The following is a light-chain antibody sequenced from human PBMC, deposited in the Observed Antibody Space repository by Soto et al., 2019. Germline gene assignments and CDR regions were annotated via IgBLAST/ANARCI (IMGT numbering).Light chain of an antibody. CDR2: DVS. V-gene: IGLV2-14*01. CDR1: NSAVGGYNY. Sequence: QPVLTQPASVSASTGQSTPISYTGTNSAVGGYNYVSWFRQHPGKAPELVIYDVSNRPSGVSSRFSGSKSGNTASLTISGLQAEDEADYYCTAYTTSSTLRYVFGTGTEVPVL. J-gene: IGLJ1*01. CDR3: TAYTTSSTLRYV.